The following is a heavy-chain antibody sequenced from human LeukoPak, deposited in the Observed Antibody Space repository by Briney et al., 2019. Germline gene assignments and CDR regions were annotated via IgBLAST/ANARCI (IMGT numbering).Heavy chain of an antibody. CDR2: IIPIFGTA. J-gene: IGHJ4*02. D-gene: IGHD2-15*01. Sequence: ASVKVSCKASGGTFSSYAISWVRQAPGQGLEWMGGIIPIFGTANYAQKFQGRVTITADESTSTAYMGLSSLRSEDTAVYYCARGIVVVVAATPLDYWGQGTLVTVSS. CDR1: GGTFSSYA. V-gene: IGHV1-69*01. CDR3: ARGIVVVVAATPLDY.